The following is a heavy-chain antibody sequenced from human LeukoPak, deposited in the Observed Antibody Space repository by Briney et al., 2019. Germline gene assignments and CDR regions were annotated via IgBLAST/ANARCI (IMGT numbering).Heavy chain of an antibody. CDR3: ARRYYFDY. J-gene: IGHJ4*02. Sequence: ASVKVPCTAFGYPLIKYYIHWVRQAPGQGFQWMGVIDPSDGSTTYTQTFQGRVTMTRDTSTSTVYMELNSLKSQDTAVYFCARRYYFDYWGQGTLVTVSS. CDR1: GYPLIKYY. V-gene: IGHV1-46*01. CDR2: IDPSDGST.